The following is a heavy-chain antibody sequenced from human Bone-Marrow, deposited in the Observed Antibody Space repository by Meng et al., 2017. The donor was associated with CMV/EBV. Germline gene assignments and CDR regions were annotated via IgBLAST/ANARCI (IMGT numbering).Heavy chain of an antibody. J-gene: IGHJ6*02. Sequence: GGSLRLSCAASGFTFSSYWMHWVRQAPGKGLVWVSRINSDGSSTSYADSVKGRFTISRDNAKNTLYLQMNSLRAEDTAVYYCAKDQVPVGGYYFYGMDVWGQGTTVTVSS. CDR3: AKDQVPVGGYYFYGMDV. V-gene: IGHV3-74*01. D-gene: IGHD6-13*01. CDR2: INSDGSST. CDR1: GFTFSSYW.